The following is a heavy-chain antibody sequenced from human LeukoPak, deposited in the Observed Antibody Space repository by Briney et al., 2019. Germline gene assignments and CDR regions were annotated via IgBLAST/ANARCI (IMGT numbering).Heavy chain of an antibody. CDR1: GFXFRSYA. J-gene: IGHJ4*02. D-gene: IGHD6-19*01. CDR3: ARESAGGPDY. CDR2: IKQDGSEQ. Sequence: GGSLRLSCAASGFXFRSYAISWVRQAPGKGLEWVANIKQDGSEQYYVDSVRGRFTISRDNAKNSVYLQMKSLTAEDTAIYYCARESAGGPDYWGQGTLVTVSS. V-gene: IGHV3-7*05.